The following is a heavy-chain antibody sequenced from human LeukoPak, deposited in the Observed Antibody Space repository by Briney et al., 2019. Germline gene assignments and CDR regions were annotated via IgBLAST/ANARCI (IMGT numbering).Heavy chain of an antibody. CDR2: IYYSGST. V-gene: IGHV4-31*03. CDR3: ARESPSRVNWFDP. CDR1: GGSVSSGSYY. Sequence: SETLSLTCTVSGGSVSSGSYYWSWIRQHPGKGLEWIGYIYYSGSTYYNPSLKSRVTISVDTSKNQFSLKLSSVIAADTAVYYCARESPSRVNWFDPWGQGTLVTVSS. J-gene: IGHJ5*02.